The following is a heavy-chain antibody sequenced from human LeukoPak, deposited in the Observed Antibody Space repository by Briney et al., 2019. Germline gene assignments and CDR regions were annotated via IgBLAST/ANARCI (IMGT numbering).Heavy chain of an antibody. V-gene: IGHV5-51*01. D-gene: IGHD3-9*01. J-gene: IGHJ5*02. Sequence: GESLKISCKGSGYTFASYWIAWVRQMPGQGLEWMGIINAGDSDTRYSPSFQGQVLISVEKSINTAYLQWSSLKASDTAMYYCARCAYYDISYWFDPWGQGTLVTVSS. CDR3: ARCAYYDISYWFDP. CDR1: GYTFASYW. CDR2: INAGDSDT.